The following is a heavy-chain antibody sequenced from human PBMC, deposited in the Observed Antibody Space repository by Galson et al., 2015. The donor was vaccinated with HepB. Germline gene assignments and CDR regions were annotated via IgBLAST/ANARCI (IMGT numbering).Heavy chain of an antibody. J-gene: IGHJ6*02. Sequence: SLRLSCAASGSPFNTYALHWLRQAPGKGLKWVAGILHDGSIKYNMDSGKGRFTISRDNSKDSVYLQLDYLRVEDTAVYYCARVWDRGGYTRWGNYYYGMDVWGQGTAVTVSS. CDR1: GSPFNTYA. CDR3: ARVWDRGGYTRWGNYYYGMDV. D-gene: IGHD2-15*01. V-gene: IGHV3-30*04. CDR2: ILHDGSIK.